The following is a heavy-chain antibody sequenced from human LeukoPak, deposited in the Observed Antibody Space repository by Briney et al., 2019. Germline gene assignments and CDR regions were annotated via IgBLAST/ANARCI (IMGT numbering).Heavy chain of an antibody. V-gene: IGHV3-23*01. CDR3: AKYCGGVCFRNFDY. D-gene: IGHD2-21*02. J-gene: IGHJ4*01. CDR2: IGPGGGDI. CDR1: GFTFSTYA. Sequence: PGGSLRLSCAASGFTFSTYAMTWVRQTPGKGLGWVTGIGPGGGDILYAASVKGRFTISRDNSENTLYLQMHSLRAEATAVYYCAKYCGGVCFRNFDYWGHGNPVTVSS.